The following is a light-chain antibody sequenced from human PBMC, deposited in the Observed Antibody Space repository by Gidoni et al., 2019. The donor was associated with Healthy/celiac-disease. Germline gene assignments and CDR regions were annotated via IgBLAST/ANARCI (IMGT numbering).Light chain of an antibody. CDR2: AAS. V-gene: IGKV1-39*01. J-gene: IGKJ3*01. CDR3: QQSYSTLFT. CDR1: QSISSY. Sequence: IPMTPSPSSLSASVGDRVTITCRASQSISSYLNWYQQKPGKAPKLLIYAASSLQSGVPSRFSGSGSGTDFTLTISSLQPEDFATYYCQQSYSTLFTFGPGTKVDIK.